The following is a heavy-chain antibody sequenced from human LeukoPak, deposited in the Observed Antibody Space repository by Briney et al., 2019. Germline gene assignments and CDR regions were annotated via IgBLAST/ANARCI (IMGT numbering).Heavy chain of an antibody. J-gene: IGHJ6*03. D-gene: IGHD4-17*01. V-gene: IGHV1-69*05. CDR3: ARVHGDYPYYYYMDV. CDR2: IIPIFGTA. Sequence: SVKVSCKASGGTFSSYAISWVRQAPGQGLEWMGRIIPIFGTANYAQKFQGRVTITTDESTSTAYMELSSLRSEDTAVYYCARVHGDYPYYYYMDVWGKGTTVTVS. CDR1: GGTFSSYA.